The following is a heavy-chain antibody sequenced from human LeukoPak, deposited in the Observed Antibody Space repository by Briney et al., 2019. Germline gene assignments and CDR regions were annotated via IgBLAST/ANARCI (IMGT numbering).Heavy chain of an antibody. CDR3: ASRGTAAAGTIKH. J-gene: IGHJ1*01. CDR1: GFIFSDYY. D-gene: IGHD6-13*01. V-gene: IGHV3-11*01. Sequence: GGSLRLSCAASGFIFSDYYMSWLRQAPGKGLEWVSYITSSGSTFYYADSVKGRFTISRDNAKNSLYLQMNTLRAEDTAVYYCASRGTAAAGTIKHWGQGTLVTVSS. CDR2: ITSSGSTF.